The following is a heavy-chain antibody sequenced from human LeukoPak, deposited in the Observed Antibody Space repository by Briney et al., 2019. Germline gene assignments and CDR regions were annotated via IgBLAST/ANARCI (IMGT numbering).Heavy chain of an antibody. CDR1: GFTFSKAW. J-gene: IGHJ4*02. Sequence: GGSLRLSCAASGFTFSKAWMNWVRQAPGKGLAWVSYISSSGSTIYYADSVKGRFTISRYNAKNSLYLQMNSLRAEDTAVCYCTSGVTIFGVVRFDYWGRGTPVTVSS. CDR2: ISSSGSTI. D-gene: IGHD3-3*01. V-gene: IGHV3-48*03. CDR3: TSGVTIFGVVRFDY.